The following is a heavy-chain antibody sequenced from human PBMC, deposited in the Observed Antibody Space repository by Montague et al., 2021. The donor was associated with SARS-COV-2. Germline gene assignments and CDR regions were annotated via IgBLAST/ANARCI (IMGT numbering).Heavy chain of an antibody. CDR3: GLGRGFAVGNHYYYSYGLDV. D-gene: IGHD3-10*01. CDR2: ISYSGST. V-gene: IGHV4-39*07. J-gene: IGHJ6*02. CDR1: GGSIRSSSHF. Sequence: SETLSLTCIVSGGSIRSSSHFWGWFRQPPGQRLEWIGTISYSGSTYYSPSLKSRVIISADTSKNQFSLNLGSVTAADTAVYFCGLGRGFAVGNHYYYSYGLDVWGQGTTVTVSS.